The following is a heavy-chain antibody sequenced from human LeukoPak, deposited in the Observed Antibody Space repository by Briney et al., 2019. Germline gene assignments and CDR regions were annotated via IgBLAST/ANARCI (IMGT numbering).Heavy chain of an antibody. CDR3: ARGRSSSWQSYLDY. J-gene: IGHJ4*02. V-gene: IGHV3-30-3*01. CDR1: GFTFSSYA. CDR2: ISYDGSNK. Sequence: GRSLRLSCAASGFTFSSYAMHWVRQAPGKGLEWVAVISYDGSNKYYADSVKGRFTISRDNSKNTLYLQMNSPRAEDTAVYYCARGRSSSWQSYLDYWGQGTLVTVSS. D-gene: IGHD6-13*01.